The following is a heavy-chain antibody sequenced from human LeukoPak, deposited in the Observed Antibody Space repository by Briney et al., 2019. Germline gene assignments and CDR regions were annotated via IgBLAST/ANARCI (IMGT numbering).Heavy chain of an antibody. Sequence: ASVKVSCKASGGTFSSYTISWVRQAPGQGLEWMGRIIPTLGIANHAQKFQGRVTITADKSTSTAYMELSSLRSEDTAVYYCARGWAQSGRPNWFDPWGQGTLVTVSS. CDR3: ARGWAQSGRPNWFDP. CDR1: GGTFSSYT. V-gene: IGHV1-69*02. D-gene: IGHD6-25*01. J-gene: IGHJ5*02. CDR2: IIPTLGIA.